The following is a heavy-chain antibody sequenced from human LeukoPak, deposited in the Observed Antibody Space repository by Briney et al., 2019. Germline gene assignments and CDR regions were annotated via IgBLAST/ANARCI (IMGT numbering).Heavy chain of an antibody. CDR3: ARHNYDSSGYYYEFDY. J-gene: IGHJ4*02. CDR2: INHSGST. Sequence: SETLSLTCAVYGGSFSGYYWSWIRQPPGKGLEWIGGINHSGSTNYNPSLKSRVTISVDTSKNQFSLKLSSVTAADTAVYYCARHNYDSSGYYYEFDYWGQGTLVTVSS. CDR1: GGSFSGYY. V-gene: IGHV4-34*01. D-gene: IGHD3-22*01.